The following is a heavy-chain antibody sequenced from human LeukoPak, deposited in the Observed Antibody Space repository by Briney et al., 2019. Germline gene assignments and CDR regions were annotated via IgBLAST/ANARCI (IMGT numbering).Heavy chain of an antibody. CDR3: ARWSGYDYFDY. Sequence: SETLPLTCTVSGGSISSYYWSWIRQPPGKGLEWIGYIYYSGSTNYNPSLKSRVTISVDTSKNQFSLKLSSVTAADTAVYYCARWSGYDYFDYWGQGTLVTVSS. D-gene: IGHD5-12*01. CDR2: IYYSGST. CDR1: GGSISSYY. J-gene: IGHJ4*02. V-gene: IGHV4-59*01.